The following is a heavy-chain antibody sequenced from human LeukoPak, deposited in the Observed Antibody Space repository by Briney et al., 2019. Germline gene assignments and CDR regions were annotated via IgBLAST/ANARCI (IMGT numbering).Heavy chain of an antibody. J-gene: IGHJ4*02. Sequence: GGSLRLSCAASGFTFSSYAMSWVRQAPGKGLEWVSAISGSGGSTYYADSVKGRFTISRDNSKNTLYLQMNSLRAEDTAVYYCAKLIWHYDSSGYPFFDYWGQGTLVTVSS. CDR1: GFTFSSYA. CDR2: ISGSGGST. V-gene: IGHV3-23*01. CDR3: AKLIWHYDSSGYPFFDY. D-gene: IGHD3-22*01.